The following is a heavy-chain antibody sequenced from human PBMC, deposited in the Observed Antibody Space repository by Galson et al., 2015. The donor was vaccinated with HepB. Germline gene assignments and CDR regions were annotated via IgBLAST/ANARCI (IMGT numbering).Heavy chain of an antibody. CDR1: GFTFSSYS. CDR2: ISSSSSTI. J-gene: IGHJ6*02. D-gene: IGHD2-2*01. CDR3: ARGNCSSTSCYGYYYYGMDV. Sequence: SLRLSCAASGFTFSSYSMNWVRQAPGKGLEWVSYISSSSSTIYYADSVKGRFTISRDNAKNSMYLQMNSLRAEDTAVYYCARGNCSSTSCYGYYYYGMDVWGQGTPVTVSS. V-gene: IGHV3-48*01.